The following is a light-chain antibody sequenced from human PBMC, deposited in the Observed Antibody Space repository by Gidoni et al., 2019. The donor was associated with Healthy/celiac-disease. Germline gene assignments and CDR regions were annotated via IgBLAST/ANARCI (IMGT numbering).Light chain of an antibody. CDR2: AAS. J-gene: IGKJ4*01. CDR3: QQYYSYLLT. CDR1: QGISSY. Sequence: AIRITQSPSSLSASTGDRVTITCRASQGISSYLAWYQQKPGKAHKLLIYAASTLQSGVPSRFSGSGSGTDFTLTISCLQSEDFATYYCQQYYSYLLTFGGGTKVEIK. V-gene: IGKV1-8*01.